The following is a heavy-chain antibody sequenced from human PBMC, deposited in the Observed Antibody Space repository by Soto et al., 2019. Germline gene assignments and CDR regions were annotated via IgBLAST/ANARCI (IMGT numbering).Heavy chain of an antibody. J-gene: IGHJ6*02. D-gene: IGHD6-13*01. CDR3: AKRRRVGSSKRETDYGMDV. CDR2: ISGSGGAT. CDR1: GFTFSSYA. Sequence: EVQLLESGGGLVQPGGSLRLSCAASGFTFSSYAMTWVRQAPGKGLEWVSSISGSGGATYYADSVKGRFTISRDNSKNTLYVEMNSLRAEDTAVYYCAKRRRVGSSKRETDYGMDVWGQGTTDTVS. V-gene: IGHV3-23*01.